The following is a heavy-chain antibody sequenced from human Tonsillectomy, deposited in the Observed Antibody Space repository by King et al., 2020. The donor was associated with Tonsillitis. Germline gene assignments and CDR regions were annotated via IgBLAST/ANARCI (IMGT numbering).Heavy chain of an antibody. CDR1: GFTFSTYW. V-gene: IGHV3-7*01. CDR2: INQDGSEK. J-gene: IGHJ4*02. CDR3: ARAQHGSGILVIPYYFDY. Sequence: VQLVESGGGLVQPGGSLRVSCAASGFTFSTYWMSWVRQAPGKGLEWVANINQDGSEKHYVDSVKGRFTISRDNAKNSLFLQMNSLRAEDTAVYYCARAQHGSGILVIPYYFDYWGQGSLVTVAS. D-gene: IGHD3-10*01.